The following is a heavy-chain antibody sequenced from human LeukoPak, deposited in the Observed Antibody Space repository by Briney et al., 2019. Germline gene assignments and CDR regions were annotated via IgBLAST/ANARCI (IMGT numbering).Heavy chain of an antibody. J-gene: IGHJ4*02. V-gene: IGHV4-59*01. Sequence: SSETLSLTCTVSGGSISSYYWSWIRQPPGKGLEWIGYIYYSGSTNYNPSLKSRVTISVDTSKNQFSLQLSSVTAADTAVYYCAWMYYDFWSGYFPTWGQGTLVTVSS. CDR2: IYYSGST. CDR1: GGSISSYY. D-gene: IGHD3-3*01. CDR3: AWMYYDFWSGYFPT.